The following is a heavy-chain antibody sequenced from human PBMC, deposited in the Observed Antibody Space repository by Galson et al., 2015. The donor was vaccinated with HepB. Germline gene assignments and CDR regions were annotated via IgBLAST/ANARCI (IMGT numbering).Heavy chain of an antibody. Sequence: SLRLSCAASGFTFSSYAMHWVRQAPGKGLEWVAVISYDGSNKYYADSVKGRFTISRDNSKNTLYLQMNSLRAEDTAVYYCARVPRIAAAGGTDYWGQGTLVTVSS. V-gene: IGHV3-30-3*01. D-gene: IGHD6-13*01. CDR2: ISYDGSNK. J-gene: IGHJ4*02. CDR1: GFTFSSYA. CDR3: ARVPRIAAAGGTDY.